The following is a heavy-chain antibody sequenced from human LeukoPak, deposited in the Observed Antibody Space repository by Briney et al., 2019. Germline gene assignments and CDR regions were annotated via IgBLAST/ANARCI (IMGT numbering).Heavy chain of an antibody. CDR1: GYTFTSYD. CDR3: ASTSSGYYYYDY. V-gene: IGHV1-8*01. CDR2: MNPNSGNT. J-gene: IGHJ4*02. D-gene: IGHD3-22*01. Sequence: GASVKVSCKASGYTFTSYDINWVRPATGQGLEWMGWMNPNSGNTGYAQKFQGRVTMTRNTSISTAYMELSSLRSEDTAVYYCASTSSGYYYYDYWGQGTLVTVSS.